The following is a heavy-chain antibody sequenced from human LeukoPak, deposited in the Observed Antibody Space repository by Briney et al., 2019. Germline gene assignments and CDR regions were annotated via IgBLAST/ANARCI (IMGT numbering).Heavy chain of an antibody. J-gene: IGHJ4*02. CDR1: GGSISSGSYY. CDR3: AAGCSYGWLSDY. CDR2: IYTSGST. D-gene: IGHD5-18*01. Sequence: SETLSLTCTVSGGSISSGSYYWSWIRQPAGKGLEWIGRIYTSGSTNYNPSLKSRVTISVDTSKNQFSLKLSSVTAADTAVYYCAAGCSYGWLSDYWGQGTLVTVSS. V-gene: IGHV4-61*02.